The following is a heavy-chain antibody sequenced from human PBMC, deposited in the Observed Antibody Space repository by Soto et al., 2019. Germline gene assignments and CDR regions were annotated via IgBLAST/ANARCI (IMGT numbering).Heavy chain of an antibody. D-gene: IGHD6-13*01. J-gene: IGHJ4*02. CDR1: GFTFSSYG. Sequence: GGSLRLSCAASGFTFSSYGMHWVRQAPGKGLEWVAVIWYDGSNKYYADSVKGRFTISRDNSKNTLYLQMNSLRAEDTAVYYCARGWGIAAAGTSFDYWGQGTLVTVSS. CDR2: IWYDGSNK. CDR3: ARGWGIAAAGTSFDY. V-gene: IGHV3-33*01.